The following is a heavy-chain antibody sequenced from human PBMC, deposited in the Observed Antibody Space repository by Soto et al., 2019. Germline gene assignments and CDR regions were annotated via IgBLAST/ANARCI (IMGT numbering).Heavy chain of an antibody. CDR3: ARVPDY. V-gene: IGHV4-30-2*01. J-gene: IGHJ4*02. CDR1: GDSISRGAYS. CDR2: ISHSGRT. Sequence: TLSLTCTVSGDSISRGAYSWTWIRQPPGKGLEWIGYISHSGRTYYNPSLKSRVTISVDRSKNQFSLKLSSVTAADTAVYYCARVPDYWGQGTLVTAPQ.